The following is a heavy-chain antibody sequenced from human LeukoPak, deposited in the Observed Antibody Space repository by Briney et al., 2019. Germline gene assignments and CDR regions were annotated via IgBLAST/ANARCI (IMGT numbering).Heavy chain of an antibody. CDR3: ASVIGDDSSGYYPVPKVFDY. CDR1: GGSIRSSYYY. D-gene: IGHD3-22*01. CDR2: IYDSGST. Sequence: SETLSLTCTVSGGSIRSSYYYWGWIRQPPGKGLEWIGSIYDSGSTYYNPSLKSRVTISVDTSKNQFSLKLNSVTAADTAVYYCASVIGDDSSGYYPVPKVFDYWGQGTLVTVSS. J-gene: IGHJ4*02. V-gene: IGHV4-39*01.